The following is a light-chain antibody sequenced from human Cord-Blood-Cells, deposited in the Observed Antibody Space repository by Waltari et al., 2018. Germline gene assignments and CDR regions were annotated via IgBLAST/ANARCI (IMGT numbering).Light chain of an antibody. CDR1: SSDVGGYNL. V-gene: IGLV2-23*01. CDR3: CSYAGSSTYV. Sequence: QSALTQPASVSGSPGQSITIPSTGTSSDVGGYNLVSWYQQHPGKAPKLMIYEGSKRPSGVSNRFSGSKSGNTASLTISGLQAEDEADYYCCSYAGSSTYVFGTGTKVTVL. CDR2: EGS. J-gene: IGLJ1*01.